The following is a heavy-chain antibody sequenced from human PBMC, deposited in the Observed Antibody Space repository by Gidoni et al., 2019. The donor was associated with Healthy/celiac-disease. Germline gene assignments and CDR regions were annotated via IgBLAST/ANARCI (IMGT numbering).Heavy chain of an antibody. J-gene: IGHJ3*02. D-gene: IGHD2-21*02. V-gene: IGHV3-23*01. Sequence: EVQLLESGGGLVQPGGSLRLSCAASGFTFSSYAMSWVRQAPGKGLEWVSAISGSGGSTYYADSVKGRFTISRDNSKNTLYLQMNSLRAEDTAVYYCAKEGHIVVVTAIFDAFDIWGQGTMVTVSS. CDR1: GFTFSSYA. CDR3: AKEGHIVVVTAIFDAFDI. CDR2: ISGSGGST.